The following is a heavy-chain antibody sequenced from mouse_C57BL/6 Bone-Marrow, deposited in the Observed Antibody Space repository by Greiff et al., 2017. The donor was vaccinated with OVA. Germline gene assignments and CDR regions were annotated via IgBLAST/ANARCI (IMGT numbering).Heavy chain of an antibody. CDR3: ARGDYYYGSSCFDY. Sequence: QVQLQQPGAELVRPGSSVKLSCKASGYTFTSYWMDWVKQRPGQDLEWIGNIYPSDSETHYNQKFKDKATLTVDKSSSTAYMQLSSLTSEDSAVYYCARGDYYYGSSCFDYWGQGTTLTVSS. J-gene: IGHJ2*01. D-gene: IGHD1-1*01. V-gene: IGHV1-61*01. CDR1: GYTFTSYW. CDR2: IYPSDSET.